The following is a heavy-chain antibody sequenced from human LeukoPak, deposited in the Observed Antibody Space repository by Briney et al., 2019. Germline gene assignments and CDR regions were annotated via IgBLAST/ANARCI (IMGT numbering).Heavy chain of an antibody. Sequence: GGSLRLSCAASGFTFSDYYMSWIRQAPGKGLEWVSYISSSGSTIYYADSVKGRFTISRDNAKNSLYLQMNSLRAEDTAVYYCARDYTTYPSERYFEGGGVDYWGQGTLVTVSS. V-gene: IGHV3-11*04. J-gene: IGHJ4*02. CDR3: ARDYTTYPSERYFEGGGVDY. CDR1: GFTFSDYY. D-gene: IGHD3-9*01. CDR2: ISSSGSTI.